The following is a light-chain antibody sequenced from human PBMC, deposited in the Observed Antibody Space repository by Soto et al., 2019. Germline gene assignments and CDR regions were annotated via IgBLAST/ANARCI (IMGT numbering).Light chain of an antibody. J-gene: IGLJ2*01. CDR2: LNSDGSH. Sequence: QSVLTQSPSASASLGASVKLTCTLRSRHSSYAIAWHQQQPEKGPRYLMKLNSDGSHIKGDGTPDRFSGSSSGAERYLTISSLQSEDEADYYCQTWGTYSLVFGGGTKLPVL. CDR3: QTWGTYSLV. CDR1: SRHSSYA. V-gene: IGLV4-69*01.